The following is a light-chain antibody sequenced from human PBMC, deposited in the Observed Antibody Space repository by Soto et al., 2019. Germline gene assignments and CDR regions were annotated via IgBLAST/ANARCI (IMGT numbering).Light chain of an antibody. CDR1: QSVFYSSNNKNY. CDR2: WAS. Sequence: DIVMTQSPDSLAVSLGERATINCKSSQSVFYSSNNKNYLAWYQQKPGQPPKLLIYWASTRESGVPDRFSGSWSGTDFTLTISSLQAEGVAFYYCQQYYRPWTFGQGTKVEIK. CDR3: QQYYRPWT. V-gene: IGKV4-1*01. J-gene: IGKJ1*01.